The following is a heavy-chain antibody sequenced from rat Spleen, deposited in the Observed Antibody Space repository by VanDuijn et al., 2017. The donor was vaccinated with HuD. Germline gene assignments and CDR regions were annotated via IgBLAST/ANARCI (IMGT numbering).Heavy chain of an antibody. Sequence: EVQLVESGGGLVQPGRSMKLSCVASGFTFSNYGMVWVRQAPTEGLEWVAAITSGGSNTYYSDSVKGRFTISRDNAKSTLYLQMDSLRSEDTATYYCAKDPYGYNSYFDYWGQGVMVTVSS. D-gene: IGHD1-9*01. CDR1: GFTFSNYG. CDR2: ITSGGSNT. CDR3: AKDPYGYNSYFDY. J-gene: IGHJ2*01. V-gene: IGHV5-25*01.